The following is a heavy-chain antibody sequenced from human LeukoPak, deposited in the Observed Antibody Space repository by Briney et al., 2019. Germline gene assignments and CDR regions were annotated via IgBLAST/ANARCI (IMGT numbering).Heavy chain of an antibody. Sequence: GGSLRLSCAASGFTFRSYDMHWVRQTPGRGLEWVSAIGIAGDTHYPDSVKGRFTISRENAKNSMYLQINSLKDGDTAVYYCVRGGIQVSGIDAFDIWGQGTMVTVSS. J-gene: IGHJ3*02. CDR1: GFTFRSYD. CDR2: IGIAGDT. D-gene: IGHD1-14*01. V-gene: IGHV3-13*01. CDR3: VRGGIQVSGIDAFDI.